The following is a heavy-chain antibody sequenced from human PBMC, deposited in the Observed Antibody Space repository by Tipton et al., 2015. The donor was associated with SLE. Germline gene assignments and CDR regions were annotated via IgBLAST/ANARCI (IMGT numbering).Heavy chain of an antibody. D-gene: IGHD2-21*01. CDR2: IYYSGST. CDR1: GGSISRSSYY. J-gene: IGHJ2*01. CDR3: ATWADAPLPYCGGDGPYFDL. V-gene: IGHV4-39*01. Sequence: PGLVKPSETLSLTCTVSGGSISRSSYYWGWIRQPPGKGLEWIGSIYYSGSTYYNPSLKSRVTISVDTSKNQFSLKLSSVTAADTAVYYCATWADAPLPYCGGDGPYFDLWGRGTLVTVSS.